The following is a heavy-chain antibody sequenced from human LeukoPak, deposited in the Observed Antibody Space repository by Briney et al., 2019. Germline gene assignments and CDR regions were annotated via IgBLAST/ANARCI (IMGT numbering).Heavy chain of an antibody. V-gene: IGHV4-31*11. J-gene: IGHJ4*02. D-gene: IGHD5-18*01. CDR3: ARDSSSYGYYYFDY. CDR2: IYYSGST. Sequence: SETLSLTCAVYGGSISSGGYYWSWIRQHPGRGLEWIGYIYYSGSTYYNPSLKSRVTISVDTSKNQFSLKLSSVTAADTAVYYCARDSSSYGYYYFDYWGQGTLVTVSS. CDR1: GGSISSGGYY.